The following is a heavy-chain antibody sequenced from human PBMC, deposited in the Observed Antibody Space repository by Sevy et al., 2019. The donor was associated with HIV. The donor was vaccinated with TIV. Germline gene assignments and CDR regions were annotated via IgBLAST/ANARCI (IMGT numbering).Heavy chain of an antibody. CDR2: IWYDGSNK. Sequence: GGSLRLSCAASGFTFSSYGMHWVRQAPGKGLEWVAVIWYDGSNKYYADSVKGRFTISRDNSKNTLYLQMNSLRAEDMAVYYCARETYCSGGSCYSEYNWFDPWGQGTLVTVSS. J-gene: IGHJ5*02. D-gene: IGHD2-15*01. CDR3: ARETYCSGGSCYSEYNWFDP. V-gene: IGHV3-33*01. CDR1: GFTFSSYG.